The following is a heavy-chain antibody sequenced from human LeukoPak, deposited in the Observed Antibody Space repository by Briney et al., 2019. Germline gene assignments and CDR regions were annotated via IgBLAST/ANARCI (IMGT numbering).Heavy chain of an antibody. CDR1: GGSISSYY. CDR3: ARPPVETLPQADYGMEV. J-gene: IGHJ6*04. Sequence: SETLSLTCTVSGGSISSYYWSWIRQPPGKGLEWIGEINHSGSTNYNPSLKSRVTISVDTSKNQFSLKLSSVTAADTAVYYCARPPVETLPQADYGMEVGGKGPTVTVSS. V-gene: IGHV4-34*01. D-gene: IGHD1-1*01. CDR2: INHSGST.